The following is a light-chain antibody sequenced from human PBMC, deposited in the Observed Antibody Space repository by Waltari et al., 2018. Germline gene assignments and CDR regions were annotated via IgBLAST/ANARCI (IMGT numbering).Light chain of an antibody. J-gene: IGLJ2*01. CDR2: YGN. CDR1: TSNVGTNP. V-gene: IGLV1-44*01. Sequence: QSALTQPPSISGTPGQTVTISCSWGTSNVGTNPVNWYQQVPGTTPNLLIFYGNQRPSGFPDRFSGSESDTAASLAISGLQSQDEADYYCATWDDSVTGHWVFGGGTKVTVL. CDR3: ATWDDSVTGHWV.